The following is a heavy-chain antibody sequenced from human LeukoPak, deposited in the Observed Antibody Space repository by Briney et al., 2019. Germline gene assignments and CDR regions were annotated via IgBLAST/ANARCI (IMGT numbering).Heavy chain of an antibody. Sequence: PGGSLRLSCAASGFTFSSYAMSWVRQAPGKGLEWDSAISGSGGSTYYADSAKGRFTISRDNSKNTLYLQMNSLRAEDTAVYYCARDYYYDSSGYSPAHAFDIWGQGTMVTVSS. J-gene: IGHJ3*02. D-gene: IGHD3-22*01. CDR2: ISGSGGST. CDR1: GFTFSSYA. V-gene: IGHV3-23*01. CDR3: ARDYYYDSSGYSPAHAFDI.